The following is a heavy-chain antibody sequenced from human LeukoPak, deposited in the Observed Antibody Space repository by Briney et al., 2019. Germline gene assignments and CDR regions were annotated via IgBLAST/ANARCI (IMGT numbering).Heavy chain of an antibody. Sequence: ASVKVSCKASGYTFTSYDINWVRQSTGQGLEWMGWMNPNSGNTGYAQKFQGRVTMTRNTSISTAYMELSSLRSEDTAVYYCAMRGFYGDAFDIWGQGTMVTVSS. CDR2: MNPNSGNT. CDR1: GYTFTSYD. V-gene: IGHV1-8*01. J-gene: IGHJ3*02. D-gene: IGHD4-17*01. CDR3: AMRGFYGDAFDI.